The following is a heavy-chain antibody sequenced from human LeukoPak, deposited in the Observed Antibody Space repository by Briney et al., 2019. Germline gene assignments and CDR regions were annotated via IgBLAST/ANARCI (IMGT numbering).Heavy chain of an antibody. J-gene: IGHJ4*02. D-gene: IGHD4-23*01. CDR2: LYTGGTT. CDR1: GFTVSSYY. V-gene: IGHV3-53*01. CDR3: ARTRNGYGGNPHYSDY. Sequence: GGSLRLSCVASGFTVSSYYMSWVRQAPGKGLEWVSLLYTGGTTYYADSVEGRFTISRDDSKNTIYLQMNTLRAEDTAVYYCARTRNGYGGNPHYSDYWGQGTLVTVSS.